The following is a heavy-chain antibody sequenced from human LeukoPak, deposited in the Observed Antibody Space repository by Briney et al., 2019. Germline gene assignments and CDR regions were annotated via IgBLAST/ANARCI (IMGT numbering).Heavy chain of an antibody. V-gene: IGHV1-8*02. CDR3: ARGRPTNLGGIY. CDR1: GYTFTSHH. CDR2: MNPNSGNT. Sequence: ASVKVSCKASGYTFTSHHINWVRQAAGQGLEWMGWMNPNSGNTAYAQKFQGRVTMPGDTSITTAYMELGSLRSEDTAVHYCARGRPTNLGGIYWGQGTLVTVSS. D-gene: IGHD7-27*01. J-gene: IGHJ4*02.